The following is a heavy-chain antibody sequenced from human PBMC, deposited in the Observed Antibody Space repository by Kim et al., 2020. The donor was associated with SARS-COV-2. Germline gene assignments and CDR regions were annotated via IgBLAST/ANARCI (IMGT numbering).Heavy chain of an antibody. D-gene: IGHD2-2*01. V-gene: IGHV3-30*18. CDR3: AKDVWDIVVVPAAMPGTAGGGMDV. J-gene: IGHJ6*02. CDR1: GFTFSSYG. Sequence: GGSLRLSCAASGFTFSSYGMHWVRQAPGKGLEWVAVISYDGSNKYYADSVKGRFTISRDNSKNTLYLQMNSLRAEDTAVYYCAKDVWDIVVVPAAMPGTAGGGMDVWGQGTTVTVSS. CDR2: ISYDGSNK.